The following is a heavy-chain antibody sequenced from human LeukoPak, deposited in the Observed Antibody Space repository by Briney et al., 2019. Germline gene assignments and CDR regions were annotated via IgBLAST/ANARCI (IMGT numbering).Heavy chain of an antibody. V-gene: IGHV1-2*02. CDR2: INPNSGGT. CDR1: GYTFTGYY. CDR3: ARVDYLDIVGYYYGMDV. Sequence: ASVKVSCKASGYTFTGYYMHWVRQAPGQGLEWMGWINPNSGGTNYAQKFQGRVTMTRDTSISTAYMELSRLRSDDTAVYYCARVDYLDIVGYYYGMDVWGQGTTVTVSS. D-gene: IGHD5-12*01. J-gene: IGHJ6*02.